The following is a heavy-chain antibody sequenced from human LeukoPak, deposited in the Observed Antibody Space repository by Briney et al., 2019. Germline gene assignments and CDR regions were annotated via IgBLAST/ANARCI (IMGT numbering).Heavy chain of an antibody. Sequence: LRHLYAAPRLPARTNSMSYVRQAPGTALKSDPAIYSGGSTYYADSVKGRFTISRDNSKNKLYLQMNSLRAEDTAVYYCASGALYCSSTSCSLDYWGQGTLVPVSS. CDR2: IYSGGST. CDR1: RLPARTNS. J-gene: IGHJ4*02. V-gene: IGHV3-53*01. CDR3: ASGALYCSSTSCSLDY. D-gene: IGHD2-2*01.